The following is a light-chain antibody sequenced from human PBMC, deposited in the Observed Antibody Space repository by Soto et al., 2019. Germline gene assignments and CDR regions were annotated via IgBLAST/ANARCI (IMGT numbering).Light chain of an antibody. CDR1: QSLSSSY. J-gene: IGKJ3*01. CDR2: DAS. V-gene: IGKV3-11*01. CDR3: QQRSNWPHT. Sequence: DNVLTQSPGTLSLSPGERATLSCRASQSLSSSYLAWYQQKPGQAPRLLIYDASNRATGIPARFSGSGSGTEFTLTISSLEPEDFAVYYCQQRSNWPHTFGPGTKVDIK.